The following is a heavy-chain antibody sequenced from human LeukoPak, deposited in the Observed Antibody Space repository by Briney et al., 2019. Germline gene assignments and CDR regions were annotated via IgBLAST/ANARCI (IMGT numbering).Heavy chain of an antibody. D-gene: IGHD4-17*01. CDR1: GFTFSSYW. V-gene: IGHV3-48*04. CDR2: ISSSSSTI. CDR3: ARDYGY. J-gene: IGHJ4*02. Sequence: GGSLRLSCAASGFTFSSYWMSWVRQAPGKGLEWVSYISSSSSTIYYADSVKGRFTISRDNAKNSLYLQMNSLRAEDTAVYYCARDYGYWGQGTLVTVSS.